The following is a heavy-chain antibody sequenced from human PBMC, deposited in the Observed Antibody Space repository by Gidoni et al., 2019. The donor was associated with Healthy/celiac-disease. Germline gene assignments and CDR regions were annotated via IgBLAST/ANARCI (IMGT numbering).Heavy chain of an antibody. Sequence: EVQLVESVGGLVKPGGSLRLSCAASGFPFSSYSMNWVRQAPGKGLEWVSSISSSSSYIYYADSVKGRFTISRDNAKNSLYLQMNSLRAEDTAVYYCARGAYCGGDCYSYWGQGTLVTVSS. V-gene: IGHV3-21*01. CDR3: ARGAYCGGDCYSY. J-gene: IGHJ4*02. CDR1: GFPFSSYS. CDR2: ISSSSSYI. D-gene: IGHD2-21*02.